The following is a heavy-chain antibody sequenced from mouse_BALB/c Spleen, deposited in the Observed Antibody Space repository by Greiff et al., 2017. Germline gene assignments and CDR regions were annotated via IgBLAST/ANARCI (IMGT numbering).Heavy chain of an antibody. Sequence: QVHVKQPGAELVKPGASVKLSCKASGYTFTSYWMHWVKQRPGQGLEWIGEIDPSDSYTNYNQKFKGKATLTVDKSSSTAYMQLSSLTSEDSAVYYCARGRDYWGQGTSVTVSS. CDR1: GYTFTSYW. CDR2: IDPSDSYT. CDR3: ARGRDY. V-gene: IGHV1-69*02. J-gene: IGHJ4*01.